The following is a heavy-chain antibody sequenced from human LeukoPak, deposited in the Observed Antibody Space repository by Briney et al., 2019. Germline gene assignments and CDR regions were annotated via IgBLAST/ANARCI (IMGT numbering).Heavy chain of an antibody. CDR2: ISYDGSNK. V-gene: IGHV3-30*18. J-gene: IGHJ4*02. CDR1: GFTFSNYG. Sequence: GGSLRLSCAASGFTFSNYGMHWVRQAPGKGLERVAVISYDGSNKYYADSVKGRFTISRDNSKNTLYLQMNSLRAEDTAVYYCAKALISGRITMVRGVIPSDWGQGTLVTVSS. CDR3: AKALISGRITMVRGVIPSD. D-gene: IGHD3-10*01.